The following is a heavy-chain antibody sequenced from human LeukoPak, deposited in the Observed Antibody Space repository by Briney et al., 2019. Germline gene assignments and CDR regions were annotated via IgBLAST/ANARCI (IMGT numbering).Heavy chain of an antibody. V-gene: IGHV3-48*01. J-gene: IGHJ3*02. CDR2: ISSSSSTI. CDR1: GFTFSSYS. CDR3: ARDGLAIGRDAFDI. Sequence: PGGSLRLSCAASGFTFSSYSMNRVRRAPGKGLEWVSYISSSSSTIYYADSVKGRFTISRDNAKNSLYLQMNSLRAEDTAVYYCARDGLAIGRDAFDIWGQGTMVTVSS.